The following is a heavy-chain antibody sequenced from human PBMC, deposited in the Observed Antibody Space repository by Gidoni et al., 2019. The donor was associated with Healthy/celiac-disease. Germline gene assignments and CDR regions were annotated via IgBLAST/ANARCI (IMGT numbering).Heavy chain of an antibody. CDR1: GFTVSSNY. J-gene: IGHJ5*02. Sequence: EVLLVESGGGLIQPGGSLRLSCAASGFTVSSNYMSWVRQAPGKGLEWVSTLYRGGNTYYADSVKGRFSISRDNSKNTLFLQMNSLRAEDTAVYYCARDITWELLLWTWGQGTLVTVSS. D-gene: IGHD1-26*01. CDR3: ARDITWELLLWT. CDR2: LYRGGNT. V-gene: IGHV3-53*01.